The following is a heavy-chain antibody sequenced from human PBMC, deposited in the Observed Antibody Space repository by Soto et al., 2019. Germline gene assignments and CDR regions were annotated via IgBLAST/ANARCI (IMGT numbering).Heavy chain of an antibody. Sequence: PSETLSLTCTVSGGSISSGGYYWSWIRQHPGKGLEWIGYIYYSGSTYYNPSLKSRVTISVDTSKNQFSLKLSSVTAADTAVYYCARSGYSYGPNPLLYRAQRTPVTVSS. CDR2: IYYSGST. D-gene: IGHD5-18*01. J-gene: IGHJ4*02. CDR1: GGSISSGGYY. CDR3: ARSGYSYGPNPLLY. V-gene: IGHV4-31*03.